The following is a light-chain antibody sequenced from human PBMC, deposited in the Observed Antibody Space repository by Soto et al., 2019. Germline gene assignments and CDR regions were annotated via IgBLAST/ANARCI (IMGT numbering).Light chain of an antibody. Sequence: EIVITQSPATLSVSPGVRATLSCRASQSISDTLAWYQQKPGQAPRLLIYGASKRATGFPARFSGSGSGTDFTLTIGSLEPEDFAIYYCQQRSNWPITFGQGTRLEIK. V-gene: IGKV3-11*01. CDR3: QQRSNWPIT. J-gene: IGKJ5*01. CDR1: QSISDT. CDR2: GAS.